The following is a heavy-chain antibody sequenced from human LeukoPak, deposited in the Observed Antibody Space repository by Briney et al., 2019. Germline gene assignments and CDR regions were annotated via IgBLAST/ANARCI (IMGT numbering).Heavy chain of an antibody. Sequence: GRPLRLSCAASGFTFSSYAMHWVRQAPGKGLEWVAVISYDGSNKYYADSVKGRFTISRDNSKNTLYLQMNSLRAEDTAVYYCARDQDGTLDYYYYGMDVWGQGTTVTVSS. J-gene: IGHJ6*02. CDR1: GFTFSSYA. V-gene: IGHV3-30*04. CDR2: ISYDGSNK. CDR3: ARDQDGTLDYYYYGMDV.